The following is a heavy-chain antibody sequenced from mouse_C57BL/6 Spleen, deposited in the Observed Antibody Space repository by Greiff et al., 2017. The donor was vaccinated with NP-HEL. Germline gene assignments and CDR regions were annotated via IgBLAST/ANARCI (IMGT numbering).Heavy chain of an antibody. Sequence: EVKLVESGGDLVKPGGSLKLSCAASGFTFSSYGMSWVRQTPDKRLEWVATISSGGSYTYYPDSVKGRFTISRDNAKNTLYLQMSSLKSEDTAMYYGARQRDYEDYFDYWGQGTTLTVSS. D-gene: IGHD2-4*01. V-gene: IGHV5-6*01. CDR3: ARQRDYEDYFDY. CDR1: GFTFSSYG. J-gene: IGHJ2*01. CDR2: ISSGGSYT.